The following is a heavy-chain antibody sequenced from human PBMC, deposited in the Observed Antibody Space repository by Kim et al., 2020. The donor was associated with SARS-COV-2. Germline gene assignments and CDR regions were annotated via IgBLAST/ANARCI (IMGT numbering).Heavy chain of an antibody. CDR3: ARVGAYYGQYFDY. Sequence: YNPSLKSRVTISVDTSKNQFSLKLSSVTAADTAVYYCARVGAYYGQYFDYWGQGTLVTVSS. V-gene: IGHV4-34*01. J-gene: IGHJ4*02. D-gene: IGHD3-22*01.